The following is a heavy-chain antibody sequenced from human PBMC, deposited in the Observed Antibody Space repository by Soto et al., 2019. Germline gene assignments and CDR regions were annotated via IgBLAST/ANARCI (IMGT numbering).Heavy chain of an antibody. CDR2: ISGSGGST. J-gene: IGHJ6*02. D-gene: IGHD3-22*01. Sequence: LRLSCAASGFTFSSYAMSWVRQAPGKGLEWVSAISGSGGSTYYADSVKGRFTISRDNSKNTLYLQMNSLRAEDTAVYYCAKDSRIRYYDSSGYYYSDYYYGMDVWGQGTTVTVSS. V-gene: IGHV3-23*01. CDR1: GFTFSSYA. CDR3: AKDSRIRYYDSSGYYYSDYYYGMDV.